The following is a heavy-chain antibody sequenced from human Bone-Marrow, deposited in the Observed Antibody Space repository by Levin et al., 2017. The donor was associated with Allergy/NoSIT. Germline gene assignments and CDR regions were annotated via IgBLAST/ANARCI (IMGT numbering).Heavy chain of an antibody. V-gene: IGHV3-23*01. D-gene: IGHD6-19*01. CDR2: VTNSGDNT. Sequence: PGGSLRLSCAASGFTFSSHAMSWVRQAPGKGLEWVSTVTNSGDNTFYADSVTGRFSISRDNSENTLYLQMNSLRAEDTAIYYCAKDQPTTGWSQGFFDIWGRGTLVAVSS. J-gene: IGHJ2*01. CDR1: GFTFSSHA. CDR3: AKDQPTTGWSQGFFDI.